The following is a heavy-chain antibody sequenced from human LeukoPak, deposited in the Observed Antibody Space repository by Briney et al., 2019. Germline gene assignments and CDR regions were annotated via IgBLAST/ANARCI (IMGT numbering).Heavy chain of an antibody. CDR1: GFTFSSYA. CDR3: AKDRHYYDSSGYYYWNFDL. J-gene: IGHJ2*01. V-gene: IGHV3-23*01. Sequence: GGSLRLSCAASGFTFSSYAMSWVRQAPGKGLEWVSAISGSGGSTYYADSVKGRFTISRDDSKNTLYLQMNSLRAEDTAVYYCAKDRHYYDSSGYYYWNFDLWGRGTLVTVSS. D-gene: IGHD3-22*01. CDR2: ISGSGGST.